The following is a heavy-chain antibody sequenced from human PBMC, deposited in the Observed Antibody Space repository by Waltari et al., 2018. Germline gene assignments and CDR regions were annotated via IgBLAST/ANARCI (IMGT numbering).Heavy chain of an antibody. J-gene: IGHJ4*02. CDR3: ARGPGCGGDCYHFDY. V-gene: IGHV4-30-2*01. Sequence: QLQLQESGSGLVKPSQTLSITCAVSGGSISSGGYSWSWIRHPPGKGLEWIGYIYHSGSTYYNPSLKSRVTISVDRSKNQFSLKLSSVTAADTAVYYCARGPGCGGDCYHFDYWGQGTLVTVSS. CDR2: IYHSGST. CDR1: GGSISSGGYS. D-gene: IGHD2-21*01.